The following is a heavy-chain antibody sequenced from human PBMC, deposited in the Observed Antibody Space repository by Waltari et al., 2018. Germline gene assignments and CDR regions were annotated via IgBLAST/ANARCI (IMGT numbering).Heavy chain of an antibody. CDR2: IYYSGST. Sequence: QLQLQESGPGLVKHSETLSLTCTVPGGSISNGCYYCGWIRQSPGKGLEWIGSIYYSGSTNYNPTLKSRVTISGDTSKNQFSLKLSSVTAADTAVYYCARHWKRSGYRFDPWGQGTLVTVSS. D-gene: IGHD5-12*01. J-gene: IGHJ5*02. CDR3: ARHWKRSGYRFDP. V-gene: IGHV4-39*01. CDR1: GGSISNGCYY.